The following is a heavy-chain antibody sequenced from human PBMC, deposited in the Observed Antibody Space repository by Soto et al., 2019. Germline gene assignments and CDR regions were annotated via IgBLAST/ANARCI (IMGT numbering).Heavy chain of an antibody. Sequence: QVQLVESGGGVVQPGRSLRLSCAASGFTFSSYAMHWVRQAPGKGLEWVAVISYDGSNKYYADSVKGRFTISRDNSKNTLDLQMNSLRAEDTAVYYCARVAAVAGMVDWVQGTLVTVSS. CDR2: ISYDGSNK. V-gene: IGHV3-30-3*01. CDR1: GFTFSSYA. J-gene: IGHJ4*02. CDR3: ARVAAVAGMVD. D-gene: IGHD6-19*01.